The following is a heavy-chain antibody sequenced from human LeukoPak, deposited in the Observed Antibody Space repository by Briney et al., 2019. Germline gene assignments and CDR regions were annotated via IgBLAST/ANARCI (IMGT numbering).Heavy chain of an antibody. J-gene: IGHJ4*02. D-gene: IGHD3-9*01. CDR1: GGSISSSSYY. CDR3: GSGTGLTGYLHDY. Sequence: SETLSLTCTVSGGSISSSSYYWGWIRQPPGKGLEWIGSIYYSGSTYYNPSLTISVDTSKNQFSLKLSSVTAADTAVYYCGSGTGLTGYLHDYWGQGTLVTVSS. V-gene: IGHV4-39*07. CDR2: IYYSGST.